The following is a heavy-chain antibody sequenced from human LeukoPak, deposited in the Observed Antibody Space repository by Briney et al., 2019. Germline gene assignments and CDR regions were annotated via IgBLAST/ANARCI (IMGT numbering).Heavy chain of an antibody. D-gene: IGHD3-16*02. Sequence: ASVKVSCKASGYTLTSYGISWVRQAPGQGLEWMGWISAYNGNTNYAQKLQGRGTMTTDTSTSTAYMELRSLRSDDTAVYYCARDSPRPVSYDAFDIWGQGTMVTVSS. CDR2: ISAYNGNT. V-gene: IGHV1-18*01. CDR3: ARDSPRPVSYDAFDI. J-gene: IGHJ3*02. CDR1: GYTLTSYG.